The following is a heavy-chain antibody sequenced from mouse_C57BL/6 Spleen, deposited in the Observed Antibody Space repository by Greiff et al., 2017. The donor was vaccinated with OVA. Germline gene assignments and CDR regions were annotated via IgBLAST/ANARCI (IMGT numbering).Heavy chain of an antibody. CDR3: AREGDGSTIGGYFDV. J-gene: IGHJ1*03. CDR2: ISYDGSN. Sequence: EVQLQESGPGLVKPSQSLSLTCSVTGYSITSGYYWNWIRQFPGNKLEWMGYISYDGSNNYNPSLTNRISITRHTSKKKIFLKLNYVTTEDTATYYCAREGDGSTIGGYFDVWGTGTTVTVSS. CDR1: GYSITSGYY. D-gene: IGHD1-1*01. V-gene: IGHV3-6*01.